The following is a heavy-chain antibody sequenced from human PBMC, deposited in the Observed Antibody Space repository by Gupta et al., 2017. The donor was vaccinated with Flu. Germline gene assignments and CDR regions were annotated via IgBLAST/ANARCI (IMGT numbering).Heavy chain of an antibody. CDR3: AKDGPWTASCPYYCYYMDV. CDR2: IASDGSHK. D-gene: IGHD2-2*01. Sequence: QMQLVESGGGVVQFGTSLRLSCAASGFHFSSSGLHRVRQAPGKGLEWVADIASDGSHKDYADSVRGRFTISRDNSKNTLSLEMDSLRVEDTAVYYCAKDGPWTASCPYYCYYMDVWGKGTTVTVSS. CDR1: GFHFSSSG. V-gene: IGHV3-30*18. J-gene: IGHJ6*03.